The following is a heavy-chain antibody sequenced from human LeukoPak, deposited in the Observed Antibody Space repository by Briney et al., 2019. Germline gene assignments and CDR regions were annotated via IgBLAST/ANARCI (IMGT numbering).Heavy chain of an antibody. J-gene: IGHJ4*02. V-gene: IGHV4-59*11. CDR2: IFYSGST. CDR3: AGAPTNSFGYRWFDY. CDR1: GGSITSHY. D-gene: IGHD5-18*01. Sequence: ASETLSLTCTVSGGSITSHYWSWIRQPPGRGLEWIGFIFYSGSTNYNPSLKSRVTISVDTSKNQFSLKLSSVTAADTAVYYCAGAPTNSFGYRWFDYWGQGTLVTVSS.